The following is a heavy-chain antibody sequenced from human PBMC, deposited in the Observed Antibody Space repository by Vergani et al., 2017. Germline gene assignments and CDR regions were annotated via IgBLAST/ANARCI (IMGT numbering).Heavy chain of an antibody. CDR1: GFTFSDYY. V-gene: IGHV3-11*04. CDR2: ISSSDSTI. Sequence: QVQLVESGGGLVKPGGSLRLSCAASGFTFSDYYMSWIRQAPGKGLEWVSYISSSDSTIYYADSVKGRFTIFRDNAKNSLYLQMNSLRAEDTAVYYCVRNGYDSSGYYTNFDYWGQGTLVTVSS. CDR3: VRNGYDSSGYYTNFDY. D-gene: IGHD3-22*01. J-gene: IGHJ4*02.